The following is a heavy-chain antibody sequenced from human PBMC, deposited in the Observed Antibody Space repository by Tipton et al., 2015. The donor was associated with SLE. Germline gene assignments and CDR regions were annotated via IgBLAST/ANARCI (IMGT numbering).Heavy chain of an antibody. Sequence: TLSLTCTVSGGSISSHYWSWIRQPPGKGLEWIGYIYYSGSTNYNPSLKSRVTISVDTSKNQFSLKLSSVTAADTAVYYCARGPSYYYDRWGQGTLVTVSS. CDR1: GGSISSHY. V-gene: IGHV4-59*11. J-gene: IGHJ4*02. D-gene: IGHD3-22*01. CDR2: IYYSGST. CDR3: ARGPSYYYDR.